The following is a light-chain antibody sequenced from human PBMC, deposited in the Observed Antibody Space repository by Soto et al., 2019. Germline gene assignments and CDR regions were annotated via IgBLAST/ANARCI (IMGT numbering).Light chain of an antibody. V-gene: IGKV3-20*01. J-gene: IGKJ4*02. CDR3: QQYGNSPRT. CDR2: GAS. Sequence: EIVLTQSPCTLSLSHGERATLXXRARQSVSSSYVAGYQQRPGKAPRLXRDGASHRATCSPDRFSGRGAGTEFTLTSSRLEPADFAVYFCQQYGNSPRTFGGGTKVEI. CDR1: QSVSSSY.